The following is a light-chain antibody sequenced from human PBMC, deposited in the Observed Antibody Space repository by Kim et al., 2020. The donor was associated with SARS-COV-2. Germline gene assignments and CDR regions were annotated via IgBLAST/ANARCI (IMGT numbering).Light chain of an antibody. CDR2: EVS. Sequence: QSALTQPPSASGSPEQSVTISCTGTSSDVGGYNYVSWYQQHPGKAPKLMIYEVSKRPSGVPDRFSGSKSGNTASLTVSGLQAEDEADYYCSSYAGSNNFGVFGGGTQLTVL. V-gene: IGLV2-8*01. CDR3: SSYAGSNNFGV. J-gene: IGLJ2*01. CDR1: SSDVGGYNY.